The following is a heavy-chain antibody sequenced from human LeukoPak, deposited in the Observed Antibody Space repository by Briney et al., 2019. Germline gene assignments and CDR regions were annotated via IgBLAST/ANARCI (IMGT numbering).Heavy chain of an antibody. Sequence: GESLTLSCVASGFTFNRYYMHWVRQAPGKGLVWVSRVNPDGSTTNYADSVKGRFTISRDNAKNTLDLQMNSLRVEDTAVYYCARGGDDIGDYWGQGTLVTVSS. CDR2: VNPDGSTT. CDR1: GFTFNRYY. CDR3: ARGGDDIGDY. J-gene: IGHJ4*02. V-gene: IGHV3-74*01. D-gene: IGHD5-12*01.